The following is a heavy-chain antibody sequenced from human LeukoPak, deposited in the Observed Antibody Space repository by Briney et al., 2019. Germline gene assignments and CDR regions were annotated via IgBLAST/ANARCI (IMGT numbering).Heavy chain of an antibody. CDR2: IIPIFGTA. CDR3: AGSSSGYLIDY. Sequence: ASVKVSCKASGATFSSYAISWVRQAPGQGLEWMGRIIPIFGTANYAQKFQGKVTITTDESTSTAYMELSSLRSEDTAVYYCAGSSSGYLIDYWGQGTLVTVSS. D-gene: IGHD3-22*01. CDR1: GATFSSYA. V-gene: IGHV1-69*05. J-gene: IGHJ4*02.